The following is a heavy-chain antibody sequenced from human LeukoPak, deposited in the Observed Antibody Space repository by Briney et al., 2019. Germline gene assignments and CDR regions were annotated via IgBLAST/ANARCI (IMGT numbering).Heavy chain of an antibody. D-gene: IGHD6-19*01. J-gene: IGHJ4*02. V-gene: IGHV3-9*01. Sequence: PGGSLRLSCAASGFTFDDYAMHWVRHAPGKGLEWDSGISWNSGSIGYADSVKGRFTISRDNAKNSLYLQMNSLRAEDTALYYCAKDISYSSGQEGCFDYWGRGTLVSVSS. CDR3: AKDISYSSGQEGCFDY. CDR2: ISWNSGSI. CDR1: GFTFDDYA.